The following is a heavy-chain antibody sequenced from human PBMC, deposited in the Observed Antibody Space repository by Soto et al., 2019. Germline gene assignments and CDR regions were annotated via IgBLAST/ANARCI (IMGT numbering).Heavy chain of an antibody. CDR2: VNPIVSMS. Sequence: QVQLVQSGAEVKRPGSSVKVSCKASGDTFNFYSINWVRQAPGLGLEWMGRVNPIVSMSNYAQKFQGRVTMHAKKSTSTVYMALSSLRAEDTAIYYSASRYGSGYRAFDYWGQGALVTVSS. CDR1: GDTFNFYS. CDR3: ASRYGSGYRAFDY. J-gene: IGHJ4*02. V-gene: IGHV1-69*02. D-gene: IGHD3-10*01.